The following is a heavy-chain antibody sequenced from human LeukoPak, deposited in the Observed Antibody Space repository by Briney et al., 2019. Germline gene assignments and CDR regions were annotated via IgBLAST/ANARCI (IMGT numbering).Heavy chain of an antibody. CDR1: GGSISSYY. V-gene: IGHV4-4*07. D-gene: IGHD1-1*01. CDR2: IYTSGST. CDR3: ARAPLTYNWNEILYYYMDV. J-gene: IGHJ6*03. Sequence: PSETLSLTCTVSGGSISSYYWSWIRQPAGKGLEWIGRIYTSGSTNYNPSLESRVTMSVDTSKNQFSLKLSSVTAADTAVYYCARAPLTYNWNEILYYYMDVWGKGTTVSVSS.